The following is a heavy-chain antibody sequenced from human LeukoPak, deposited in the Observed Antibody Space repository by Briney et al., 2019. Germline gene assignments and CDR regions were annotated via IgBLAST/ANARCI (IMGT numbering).Heavy chain of an antibody. Sequence: PSETLSLTCTVSGGSISSSYWSWIRQPAGKGLEWIGRINSSGGTTYNTSLKRPVTISVDTSKNQFSLKLTSVTAADTAIYYCARDTSLYYFDYWGQGYLVTVSS. V-gene: IGHV4-4*07. J-gene: IGHJ4*02. CDR1: GGSISSSY. CDR3: ARDTSLYYFDY. CDR2: INSSGGT.